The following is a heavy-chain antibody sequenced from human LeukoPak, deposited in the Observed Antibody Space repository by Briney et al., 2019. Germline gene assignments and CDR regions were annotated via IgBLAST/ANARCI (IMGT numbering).Heavy chain of an antibody. V-gene: IGHV1-2*02. J-gene: IGHJ6*02. CDR2: INPNSGGT. CDR3: ARESDYAGDTAMVTSYGMDV. Sequence: ASVKVSCKASGYTFTGYYMHWVRQAHGQGLEWMGWINPNSGGTDYAQKFQGRVTMTRDTSISTAYMELSRLRSDDTAVYYCARESDYAGDTAMVTSYGMDVWGQGTTVTVSS. D-gene: IGHD5-18*01. CDR1: GYTFTGYY.